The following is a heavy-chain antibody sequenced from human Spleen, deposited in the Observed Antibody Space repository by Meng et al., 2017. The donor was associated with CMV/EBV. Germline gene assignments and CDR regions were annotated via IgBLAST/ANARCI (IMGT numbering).Heavy chain of an antibody. V-gene: IGHV5-51*01. Sequence: GESLKISCKATGYSFDDYRIAWVRQMPGKGLEWMGIIYPADSDTRYSPSFQGQVTISADKSSNTAYLQWSSLKASDSAMYYCARHPSAAGTSFYYGIAVWGQGTTVTVSS. J-gene: IGHJ6*02. CDR2: IYPADSDT. D-gene: IGHD6-13*01. CDR3: ARHPSAAGTSFYYGIAV. CDR1: GYSFDDYR.